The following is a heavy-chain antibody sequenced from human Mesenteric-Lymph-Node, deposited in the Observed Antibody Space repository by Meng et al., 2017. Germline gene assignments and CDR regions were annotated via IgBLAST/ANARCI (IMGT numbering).Heavy chain of an antibody. J-gene: IGHJ4*02. CDR2: LTYSGDIT. CDR3: TKQRTVAVAGHSHLDY. CDR1: GCTFSSYA. D-gene: IGHD6-19*01. Sequence: GELVESGGRVVHTAMSLRLACAASGCTFSSYAMSWVRQAPGKGLEWVSALTYSGDITYYADSVKSRFTISRDNSKNTLYLQMNSLRAEDTAFYYCTKQRTVAVAGHSHLDYWGQGTLVTVSS. V-gene: IGHV3-23*04.